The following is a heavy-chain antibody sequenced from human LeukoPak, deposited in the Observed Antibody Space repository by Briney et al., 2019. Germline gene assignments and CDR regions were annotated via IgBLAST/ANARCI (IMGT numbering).Heavy chain of an antibody. CDR3: ARAPYCGGDCYSGWYFDL. D-gene: IGHD2-21*02. J-gene: IGHJ2*01. CDR2: IYSGGST. CDR1: GFTVSSNY. Sequence: GRSLRLSCAASGFTVSSNYMSWVRQAPGKGLEWVSVIYSGGSTYYADSVKGRFTISRDNSKNTLYLQMNSLRAEDTAVYYCARAPYCGGDCYSGWYFDLWGRGTLVTVSS. V-gene: IGHV3-53*01.